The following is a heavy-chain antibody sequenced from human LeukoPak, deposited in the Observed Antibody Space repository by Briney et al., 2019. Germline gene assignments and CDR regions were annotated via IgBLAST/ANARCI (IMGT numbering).Heavy chain of an antibody. CDR3: ARGYSILTGYYYFDY. V-gene: IGHV4-39*07. CDR2: IYYSGST. D-gene: IGHD3-9*01. CDR1: GGSISSSSYY. Sequence: PSETLSLTCTVSGGSISSSSYYWGWIRQPPGKGLEWIGSIYYSGSTYYNPSLKSRVTMSVDTSKNEFSLKLSSVTAADTAVYYCARGYSILTGYYYFDYWGQGTLVTVSS. J-gene: IGHJ4*02.